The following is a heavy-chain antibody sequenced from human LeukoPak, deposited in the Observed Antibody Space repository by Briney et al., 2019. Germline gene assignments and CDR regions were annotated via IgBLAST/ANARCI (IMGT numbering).Heavy chain of an antibody. CDR2: INHSGST. V-gene: IGHV4-34*01. D-gene: IGHD2-2*01. CDR3: ARAIRWYCSSTSCYGYYYYYMDV. J-gene: IGHJ6*03. CDR1: GGSFSGYY. Sequence: ASETLSLTCAVYGGSFSGYYWSWIREPPGKGLEWIVEINHSGSTSYNPSLKSRVTISVDTSKNQFSLKLSSVPAADTAVYYCARAIRWYCSSTSCYGYYYYYMDVWGKGTTVTVSS.